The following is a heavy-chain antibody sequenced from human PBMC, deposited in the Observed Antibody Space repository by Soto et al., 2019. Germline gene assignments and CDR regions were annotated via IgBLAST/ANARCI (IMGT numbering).Heavy chain of an antibody. CDR2: IWYDGSNK. CDR1: GFTFSSYG. J-gene: IGHJ3*02. Sequence: PGGSLRLSCAASGFTFSSYGMHWVRQAPGKGLERVAVIWYDGSNKYYADSVKGRFTISRDNCKKTLYLQMNGLRAEDTAVYYCARDKSMNHAFDIWGQGTMVTVSS. V-gene: IGHV3-33*01. D-gene: IGHD3-22*01. CDR3: ARDKSMNHAFDI.